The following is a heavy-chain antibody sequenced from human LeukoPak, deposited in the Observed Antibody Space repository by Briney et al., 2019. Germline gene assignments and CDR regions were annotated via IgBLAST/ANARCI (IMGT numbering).Heavy chain of an antibody. Sequence: GGSLRLSCAASGFTFSSYSMNWVRQAPGKGLEWVSSISSSSSYIYYADSVKGRFTISRDNAKNSLYLQMNSLRAEDTAVYYCAKEAGIVGATDLLDYWGQGTLVTVSS. D-gene: IGHD1-26*01. CDR3: AKEAGIVGATDLLDY. J-gene: IGHJ4*02. CDR2: ISSSSSYI. V-gene: IGHV3-21*04. CDR1: GFTFSSYS.